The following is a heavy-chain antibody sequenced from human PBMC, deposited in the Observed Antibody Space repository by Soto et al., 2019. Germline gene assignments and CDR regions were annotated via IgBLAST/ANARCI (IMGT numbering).Heavy chain of an antibody. CDR3: ARGAEHQLLSRDYFYGMDV. J-gene: IGHJ6*02. CDR1: GFTLSRYG. CDR2: ISFEGNTQ. Sequence: LRLSCAASGFTLSRYGMHWVRQAPGKGLEWVAVISFEGNTQYYADSVKGRFTISRDNSKDTLSLQIHSLRPEDTAVYYCARGAEHQLLSRDYFYGMDVWGQGTTVTVSS. D-gene: IGHD1-1*01. V-gene: IGHV3-30*05.